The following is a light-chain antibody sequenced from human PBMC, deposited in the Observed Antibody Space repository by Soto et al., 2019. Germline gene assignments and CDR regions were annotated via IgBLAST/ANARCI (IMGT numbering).Light chain of an antibody. Sequence: PGERATLSCRASQSVSSTCLAWYQEKPGQAPRLLIYDVSSRATGIADRFSGSGSGTDFTLTISRLEPEDFAVYYCQQYCNSPWTFGQGTKVDIK. CDR3: QQYCNSPWT. J-gene: IGKJ1*01. CDR1: QSVSSTC. V-gene: IGKV3-20*01. CDR2: DVS.